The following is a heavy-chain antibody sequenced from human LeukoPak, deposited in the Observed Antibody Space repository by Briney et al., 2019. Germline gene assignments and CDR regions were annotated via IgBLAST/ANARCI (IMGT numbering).Heavy chain of an antibody. Sequence: GRSLRLSCAASGFSFSNYEMHWVRQAPGKGLEWVSYISSSGSTIYYADSVKGRFTISRDNAKNSLYLQMNSLRAEDTAVYSCVREDRRDGYNFDYWGQGTLVTVSS. CDR1: GFSFSNYE. D-gene: IGHD5-24*01. CDR3: VREDRRDGYNFDY. J-gene: IGHJ4*02. CDR2: ISSSGSTI. V-gene: IGHV3-48*03.